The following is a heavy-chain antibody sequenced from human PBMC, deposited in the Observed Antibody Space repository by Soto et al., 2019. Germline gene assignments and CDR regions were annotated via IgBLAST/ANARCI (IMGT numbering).Heavy chain of an antibody. CDR2: IYNSGST. CDR3: ARLRRNPGNFDL. Sequence: QVQLQESGPGLVKPSETLSLICTVSGDSMSNYQWSWIRQPPGKGLEWIGYIYNSGSTNYNPSVMSRVPISGDTSKNQFSLRLTSVTAADTAVYYCARLRRNPGNFDLWGRGTLVTVSS. CDR1: GDSMSNYQ. V-gene: IGHV4-59*08. J-gene: IGHJ2*01.